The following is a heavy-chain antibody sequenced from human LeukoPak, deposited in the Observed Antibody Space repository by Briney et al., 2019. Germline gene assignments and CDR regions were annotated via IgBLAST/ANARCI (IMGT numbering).Heavy chain of an antibody. CDR3: ARDLGTKGDGFDI. CDR1: GYSISSGYY. D-gene: IGHD1-1*01. J-gene: IGHJ3*02. V-gene: IGHV4-38-2*02. CDR2: SGCT. Sequence: SETLSLTCTVSGYSISSGYYWGWIRQPPGKGLEWIGSGCTYYNPSLKRRVTISVDKSKNHSSLNPSSVTAADPAVYYCARDLGTKGDGFDICSGGTMVTVSS.